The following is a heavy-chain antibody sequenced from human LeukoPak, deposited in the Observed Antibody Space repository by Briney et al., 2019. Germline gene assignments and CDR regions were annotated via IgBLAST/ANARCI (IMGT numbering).Heavy chain of an antibody. CDR2: ISAYNGNT. D-gene: IGHD6-13*01. CDR3: VRLSAAGIGTDAFDI. V-gene: IGHV1-18*01. Sequence: GASVKVSCKASGYTFTSYGISWVRQAPGQGLEWMGWISAYNGNTNYAQKLQGRVTMTTDTSTSTAYMELRSLRSDDTAVYYCVRLSAAGIGTDAFDIWGQGTMVTVSS. CDR1: GYTFTSYG. J-gene: IGHJ3*02.